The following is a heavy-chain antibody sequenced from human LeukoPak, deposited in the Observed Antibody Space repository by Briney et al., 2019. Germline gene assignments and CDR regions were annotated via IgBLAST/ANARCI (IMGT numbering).Heavy chain of an antibody. J-gene: IGHJ4*02. CDR1: GGSISSYY. CDR2: IYYSGST. Sequence: SETLSLTCTVSGGSISSYYWSWIRQPPGKGLEWIGYIYYSGSTNYNPSLKSRVTISVDTSKNQFSLKLSSVTAADTAVYYCARGLGSSWYGGIDYWGQGTLVTVSS. D-gene: IGHD6-13*01. CDR3: ARGLGSSWYGGIDY. V-gene: IGHV4-59*12.